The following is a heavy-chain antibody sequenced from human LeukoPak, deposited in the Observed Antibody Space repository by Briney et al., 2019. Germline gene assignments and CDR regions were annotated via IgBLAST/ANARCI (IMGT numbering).Heavy chain of an antibody. CDR2: MNPNSGNT. CDR3: ARTTAWQWLVRESYYFDY. V-gene: IGHV1-8*03. CDR1: GYTFTSYG. Sequence: ASVKVSCKASGYTFTSYGISWVRQATGQGLEWMGWMNPNSGNTGYAQKFQGRVTITRNTSISTAYMELSSLRSEDTAVYYCARTTAWQWLVRESYYFDYWGQGTLVTVSS. J-gene: IGHJ4*02. D-gene: IGHD6-19*01.